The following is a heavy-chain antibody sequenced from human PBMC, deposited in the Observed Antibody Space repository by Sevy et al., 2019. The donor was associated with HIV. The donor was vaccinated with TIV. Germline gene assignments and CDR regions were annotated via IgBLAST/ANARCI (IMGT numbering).Heavy chain of an antibody. CDR2: IKQDGSVT. CDR1: GFSLNTYW. J-gene: IGHJ4*02. V-gene: IGHV3-7*01. Sequence: GGSLRLSCAASGFSLNTYWMSWVRQAPGKGLEWVANIKQDGSVTYYVDSVKGRFTISRDNSRNFLFLQMNSLRAEDTARYCGVRAVAADGRFWGQGIPVTVST. CDR3: VRAVAADGRF. D-gene: IGHD6-13*01.